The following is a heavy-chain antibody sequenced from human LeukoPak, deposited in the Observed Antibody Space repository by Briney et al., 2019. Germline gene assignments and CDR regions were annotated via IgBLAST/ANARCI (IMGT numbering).Heavy chain of an antibody. Sequence: PGGSLRLSCAVSGGTFSNYAMHWVRQAPGKGLEWVSFIQNDGNSKYYADSAKGRFTLSRDTSKNTLYLQMNSLRDEDTAVYSCIKGNSYAFDIWGQGTTVTVSS. CDR2: IQNDGNSK. D-gene: IGHD4-11*01. CDR1: GGTFSNYA. CDR3: IKGNSYAFDI. J-gene: IGHJ3*02. V-gene: IGHV3-30*02.